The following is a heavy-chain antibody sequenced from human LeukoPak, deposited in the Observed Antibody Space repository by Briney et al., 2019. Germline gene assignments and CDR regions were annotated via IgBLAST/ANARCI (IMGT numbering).Heavy chain of an antibody. D-gene: IGHD6-13*01. CDR1: GYTFTIYY. CDR3: ARSSAAGPYYFDY. CDR2: INPSGGST. Sequence: TSVTVSFTASGYTFTIYYMHWVRQAPGQGLEWMGIINPSGGSTSYAQKFQGRVSMTRDMSTSTVYMELSSLRSEDTAVYYCARSSAAGPYYFDYWGQGTLVTVSS. J-gene: IGHJ4*02. V-gene: IGHV1-46*01.